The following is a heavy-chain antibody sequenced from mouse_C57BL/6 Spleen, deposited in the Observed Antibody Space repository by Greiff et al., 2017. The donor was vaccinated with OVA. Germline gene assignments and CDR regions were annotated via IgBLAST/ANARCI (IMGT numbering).Heavy chain of an antibody. D-gene: IGHD1-1*01. CDR3: ASYITTVGDY. Sequence: EVQVVESGGDLVKPGGSLKLSCAASGFTFSSYGMSWVRQTPDKRLEWVATISSGGSYTYYPDSVKGRFTISRDNAKNTLYLQMSSLNSEDTAMYYCASYITTVGDYWGQGTTLTVSS. J-gene: IGHJ2*01. V-gene: IGHV5-6*01. CDR1: GFTFSSYG. CDR2: ISSGGSYT.